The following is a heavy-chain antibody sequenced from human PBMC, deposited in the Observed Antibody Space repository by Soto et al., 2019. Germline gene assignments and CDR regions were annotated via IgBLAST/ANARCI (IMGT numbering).Heavy chain of an antibody. V-gene: IGHV1-18*01. CDR3: ARRGGHYDSSGYYNNWFDP. Sequence: ASVKVSCKASGYTFTSYGISWVRQAPGQGLEWMGWISAYNGNTNYAQKLQGRVTMTTDTSTSTAYMELRSLRPDDTAVYYCARRGGHYDSSGYYNNWFDPWGQGTLVTVS. J-gene: IGHJ5*02. CDR1: GYTFTSYG. D-gene: IGHD3-22*01. CDR2: ISAYNGNT.